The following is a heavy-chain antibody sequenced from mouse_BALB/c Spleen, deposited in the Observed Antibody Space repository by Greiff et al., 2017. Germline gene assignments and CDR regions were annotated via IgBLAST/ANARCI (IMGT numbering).Heavy chain of an antibody. CDR3: ARHSYGSSHWYFDV. J-gene: IGHJ1*01. D-gene: IGHD1-1*01. CDR2: ISSGGSYT. Sequence: EVQLVESGGDLVKPGGSLKLSCAASGFTFSSYGMSWVRQTPDKRLEWVATISSGGSYTYYPDSVKGRFTISRDNAKNTLYLQMSSLKSEDTAMYYCARHSYGSSHWYFDVWGAGTTVTVSS. V-gene: IGHV5-6*01. CDR1: GFTFSSYG.